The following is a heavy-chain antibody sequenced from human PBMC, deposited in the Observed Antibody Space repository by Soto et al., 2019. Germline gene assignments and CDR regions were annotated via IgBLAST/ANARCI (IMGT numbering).Heavy chain of an antibody. CDR3: ARGPNSDC. Sequence: GVSLRLPCAASGFSVGGNYMSWVRQAPGKGLELVSLIYSGGNPFYADSMKGRFTLSRDNSNNMLYLQMDSLRAEDTAVYYCARGPNSDCWGQGTLVTVSS. CDR2: IYSGGNP. V-gene: IGHV3-53*01. CDR1: GFSVGGNY. D-gene: IGHD2-21*01. J-gene: IGHJ4*02.